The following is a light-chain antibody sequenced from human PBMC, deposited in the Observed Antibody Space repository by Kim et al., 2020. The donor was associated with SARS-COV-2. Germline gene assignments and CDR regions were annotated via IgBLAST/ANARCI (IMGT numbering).Light chain of an antibody. Sequence: DIQMTQSPSTLSASVGDRVTITCRASQSISSWLAWYQQKPGKAPKLLIYKASSLESGVPSGFSGSGSGTEFTLTISSLQPDDFATYYCQQYNSYLMYTFGQGTKLEI. V-gene: IGKV1-5*03. CDR2: KAS. J-gene: IGKJ2*01. CDR3: QQYNSYLMYT. CDR1: QSISSW.